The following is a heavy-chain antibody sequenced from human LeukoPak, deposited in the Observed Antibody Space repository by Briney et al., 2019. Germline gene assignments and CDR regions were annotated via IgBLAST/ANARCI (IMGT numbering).Heavy chain of an antibody. Sequence: PSETLSLTCTVSGYSISSGYYWSWIRQPPGKGLEWLGYIYYSGSTNYNPSLKSRVTISVDTSKNQFSLKLSSVTAADTAVYYCASVITVRGVIFDYWGQGTLVTVSS. CDR2: IYYSGST. CDR3: ASVITVRGVIFDY. CDR1: GYSISSGYY. V-gene: IGHV4-61*01. D-gene: IGHD3-16*01. J-gene: IGHJ4*02.